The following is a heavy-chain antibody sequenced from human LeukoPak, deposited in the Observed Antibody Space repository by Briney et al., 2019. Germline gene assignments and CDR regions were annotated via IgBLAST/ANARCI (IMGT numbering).Heavy chain of an antibody. Sequence: PGGSLRLSCAASGFTFSSYWMSWVRQAPGKGLEWVANIKQDGSEKYYVDSVKGRFTISRDNAKNSLYLQMNSLRAEDTAVYYCARARHLNYYGSGSYLAYFDYWGQGTLVTVSS. CDR3: ARARHLNYYGSGSYLAYFDY. CDR1: GFTFSSYW. J-gene: IGHJ4*02. D-gene: IGHD3-10*01. V-gene: IGHV3-7*01. CDR2: IKQDGSEK.